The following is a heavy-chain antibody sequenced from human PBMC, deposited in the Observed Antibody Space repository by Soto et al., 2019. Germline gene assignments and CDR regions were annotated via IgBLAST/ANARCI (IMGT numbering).Heavy chain of an antibody. Sequence: SETLSVTCTVSGASSADYDWSWIRQTAGRRLEWIGNVFYSENAKYNPSLTSRATLSVDTSKNQVSLRLTSVNTADTAVYYCARVGGAPLGAFDIWGQGTMVTVSS. J-gene: IGHJ3*02. D-gene: IGHD3-16*01. CDR1: GASSADYD. V-gene: IGHV4-59*01. CDR3: ARVGGAPLGAFDI. CDR2: VFYSENA.